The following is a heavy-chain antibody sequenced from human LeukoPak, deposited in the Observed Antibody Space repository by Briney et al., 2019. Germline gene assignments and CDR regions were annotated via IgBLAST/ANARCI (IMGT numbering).Heavy chain of an antibody. Sequence: GGSLRLSCEASGFTFSSYAMSWVRQAPGKGLEWVSAISGSGGSTYYADSVEGRFTISRDNSKNTLYLQMNSLRAEDTAVYYCAKDRGMVIDHYFDYWGQGTLVTVSS. CDR2: ISGSGGST. J-gene: IGHJ4*02. V-gene: IGHV3-23*01. CDR1: GFTFSSYA. CDR3: AKDRGMVIDHYFDY. D-gene: IGHD3-3*01.